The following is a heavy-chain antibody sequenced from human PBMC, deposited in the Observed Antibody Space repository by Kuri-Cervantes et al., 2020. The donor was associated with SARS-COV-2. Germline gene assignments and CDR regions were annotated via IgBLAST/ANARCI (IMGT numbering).Heavy chain of an antibody. Sequence: GGSLRLSCAASGFTFSSYSMNWVRQAPGKGLEWVSYISSSSSTIYYADSVKGRFTISRDNAKNSLYLQMNSLRAEDTAVYHCASLRPNYNWNYEEGPRYYYYMDVWGKGTTVTVSS. D-gene: IGHD1-7*01. V-gene: IGHV3-48*01. CDR1: GFTFSSYS. J-gene: IGHJ6*03. CDR3: ASLRPNYNWNYEEGPRYYYYMDV. CDR2: ISSSSSTI.